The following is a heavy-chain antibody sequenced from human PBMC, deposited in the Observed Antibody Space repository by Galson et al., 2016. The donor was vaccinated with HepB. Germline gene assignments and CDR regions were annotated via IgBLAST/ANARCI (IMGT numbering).Heavy chain of an antibody. CDR1: GASVSSNTYY. CDR2: ISHSGRT. J-gene: IGHJ5*02. Sequence: SETLSLTCTVSGASVSSNTYYWNWIRQPPGKGLEWIGYISHSGRTKYNTSLKSRVTISVDASKNHFSLRLTSVTAADTAVYYWARDEELHCSGGGCYWGFDPWGQGTLVTVSS. CDR3: ARDEELHCSGGGCYWGFDP. V-gene: IGHV4-61*03. D-gene: IGHD2-15*01.